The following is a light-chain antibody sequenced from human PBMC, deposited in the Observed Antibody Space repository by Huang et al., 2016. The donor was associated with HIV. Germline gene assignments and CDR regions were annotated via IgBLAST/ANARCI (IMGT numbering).Light chain of an antibody. CDR2: ATS. CDR1: QSVRDK. CDR3: QQYESWPPLT. V-gene: IGKV3-15*01. J-gene: IGKJ4*01. Sequence: EIVMTQSPDNLSVSPGERATLSCRASQSVRDKLAWYQQNPGQAPRLLLHATSTRAAGGPARFSGSGSGTEFTLTISSLQSEDCGVYYCQQYESWPPLTFGGGTKVEIK.